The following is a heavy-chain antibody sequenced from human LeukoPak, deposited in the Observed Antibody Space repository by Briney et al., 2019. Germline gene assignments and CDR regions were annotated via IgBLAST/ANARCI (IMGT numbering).Heavy chain of an antibody. CDR2: ISYDGSNK. J-gene: IGHJ4*02. CDR3: ARDQAAYYYDSSGYYHFDY. CDR1: GFTFSSYG. V-gene: IGHV3-30*03. D-gene: IGHD3-22*01. Sequence: PGGSLRLSCAASGFTFSSYGMHWVRQAPGKGLEWVAVISYDGSNKYYADSVKGRFTISRDNSKNTLYLQMNSLRAEDTAVYYCARDQAAYYYDSSGYYHFDYWGQGTLVTVSS.